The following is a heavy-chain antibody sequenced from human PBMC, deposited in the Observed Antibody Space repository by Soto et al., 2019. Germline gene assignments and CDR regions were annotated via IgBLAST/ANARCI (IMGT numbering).Heavy chain of an antibody. CDR2: IYSGGST. CDR1: GFTVSSNY. J-gene: IGHJ4*02. V-gene: IGHV3-53*01. Sequence: GGSLRLSCAASGFTVSSNYMSWVRQAPGNGLEWVSVIYSGGSTYYADSVKGRFTISRDNSKNTLYLQMNSLRAEDTAVYYCARVKGPFNYFDYWGQGTLVTVSS. CDR3: ARVKGPFNYFDY.